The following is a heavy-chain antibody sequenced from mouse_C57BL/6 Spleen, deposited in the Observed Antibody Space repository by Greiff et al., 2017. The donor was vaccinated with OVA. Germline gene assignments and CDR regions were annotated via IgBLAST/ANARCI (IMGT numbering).Heavy chain of an antibody. Sequence: EVKLVESGGDLVKPGGSLKLSCAASGFTFSSYGMSWVRQTPDKRLEWVATISSGGSYTYYPDSVKGRFTISRDNAKNTLYLQMSSLKSEDTAMYYCARQDPYYAMDYWGQGTSVTVSS. CDR3: ARQDPYYAMDY. CDR2: ISSGGSYT. J-gene: IGHJ4*01. CDR1: GFTFSSYG. V-gene: IGHV5-6*01.